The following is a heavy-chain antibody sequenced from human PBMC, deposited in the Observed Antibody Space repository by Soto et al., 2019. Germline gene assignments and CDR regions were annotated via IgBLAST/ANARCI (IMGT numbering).Heavy chain of an antibody. Sequence: EVQLVESGGGLIQPGGSLRPSCAASGFTVSSNYMSWVRQAPGKGPEWVSVIYSGGSTYYADSVKGRFTISRDNSKNTLYLQMNSLRAEDTAVYYCARDRRTTTITTFAGFDYWGQGTLVTVSS. V-gene: IGHV3-53*01. J-gene: IGHJ4*02. D-gene: IGHD4-4*01. CDR3: ARDRRTTTITTFAGFDY. CDR1: GFTVSSNY. CDR2: IYSGGST.